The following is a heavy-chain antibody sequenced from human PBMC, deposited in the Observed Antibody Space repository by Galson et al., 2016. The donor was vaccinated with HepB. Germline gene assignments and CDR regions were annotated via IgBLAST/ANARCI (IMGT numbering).Heavy chain of an antibody. CDR3: ARAGGLGSGSYSAY. J-gene: IGHJ4*02. D-gene: IGHD1-26*01. CDR1: GGSVSSSRYS. Sequence: ETLSLTCTVSGGSVSSSRYSWSWIRQPPGKGLEWIGYVRYSGSTKNNPPLKSRVTISVDTSKNHFSLTLTSVTAADTAVYYCARAGGLGSGSYSAYWGQGTLVTVSS. V-gene: IGHV4-61*03. CDR2: VRYSGST.